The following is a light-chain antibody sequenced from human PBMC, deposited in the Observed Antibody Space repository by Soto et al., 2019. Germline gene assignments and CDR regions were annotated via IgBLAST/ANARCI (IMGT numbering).Light chain of an antibody. Sequence: QSVLTQPPSASGSPGQSVTISCTGTSSDIGNYNYVSWYQQYPDKAPKLMIYEVTKRPSGVPDRFSGSKSGNTASLTVSGLQAEDEADYYCSSYEGSNTLVFGGGTKLTVL. CDR3: SSYEGSNTLV. CDR1: SSDIGNYNY. J-gene: IGLJ3*02. CDR2: EVT. V-gene: IGLV2-8*01.